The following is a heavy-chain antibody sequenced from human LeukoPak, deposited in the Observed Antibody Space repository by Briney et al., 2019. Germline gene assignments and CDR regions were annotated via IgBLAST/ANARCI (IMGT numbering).Heavy chain of an antibody. CDR2: ISHSSSNI. CDR3: ARNYYRSGTYQLFDY. CDR1: GFSFSIYS. D-gene: IGHD3-10*01. Sequence: GRSLRLSCAASGFSFSIYSMNWVRQAPGKGLEWVSSISHSSSNIYYADSVKGRFTISRDNAQNSLFLHMNSLRAEDMAVYYCARNYYRSGTYQLFDYWGQGTLVTVSS. V-gene: IGHV3-21*01. J-gene: IGHJ4*02.